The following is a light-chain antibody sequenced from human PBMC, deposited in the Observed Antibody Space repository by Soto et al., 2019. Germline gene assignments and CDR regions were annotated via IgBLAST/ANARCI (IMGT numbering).Light chain of an antibody. CDR1: QDIGED. J-gene: IGKJ5*01. Sequence: DIQMTQSPPSLSASVGDRVTITCQASQDIGEDLDWFQQRPGNAPKLLIYDASNFETGVPSRFSGSGSGTLFTLTIDSLQPDDIATYFCQQYDNLLITFGQGTRLDIK. CDR3: QQYDNLLIT. CDR2: DAS. V-gene: IGKV1-33*01.